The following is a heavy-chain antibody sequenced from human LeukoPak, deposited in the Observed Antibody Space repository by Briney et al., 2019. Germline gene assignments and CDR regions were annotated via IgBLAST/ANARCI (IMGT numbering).Heavy chain of an antibody. D-gene: IGHD3-10*01. CDR2: IIPIFGTA. CDR3: VSLFYSGTAGY. J-gene: IGHJ4*02. Sequence: GASVKVSCKASGGTFSSYAISWVRQAPGQGLEWMGGIIPIFGTANYAQKFQGRVTITADESTSAAYMELSSLRSEDTAVYYCVSLFYSGTAGYWGQGTLVTVSS. CDR1: GGTFSSYA. V-gene: IGHV1-69*13.